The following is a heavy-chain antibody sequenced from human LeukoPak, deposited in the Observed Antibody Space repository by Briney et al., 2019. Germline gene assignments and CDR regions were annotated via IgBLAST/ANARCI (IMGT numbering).Heavy chain of an antibody. J-gene: IGHJ4*02. CDR2: ISYDGSNK. CDR3: AKDYDYYDSSGYYLYYFDY. CDR1: GFTFSSYA. V-gene: IGHV3-30-3*01. Sequence: PGRSLRLSCAASGFTFSSYAMHWVRQAPGKGLEWVAVISYDGSNKYYADSVKGRFTISRDNSKNTLYLQMNSLRAEDTAVYYCAKDYDYYDSSGYYLYYFDYWGQGTLVTVSS. D-gene: IGHD3-22*01.